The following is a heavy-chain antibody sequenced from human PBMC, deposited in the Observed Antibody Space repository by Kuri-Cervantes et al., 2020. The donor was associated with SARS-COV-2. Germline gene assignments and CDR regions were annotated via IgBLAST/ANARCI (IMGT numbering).Heavy chain of an antibody. D-gene: IGHD4-17*01. CDR1: GGSISSSSYY. CDR3: ARGGMTTVTEDAFDI. CDR2: IYHSGST. V-gene: IGHV4-39*07. J-gene: IGHJ3*02. Sequence: GSLRLSCTVSGGSISSSSYYWGWIRQPPGKGLEWIGSIYHSGSTYYNPSLKSRVTISVDTSKNQFSLKLSSVTAADTAVYYCARGGMTTVTEDAFDIWGQGTMVTVSS.